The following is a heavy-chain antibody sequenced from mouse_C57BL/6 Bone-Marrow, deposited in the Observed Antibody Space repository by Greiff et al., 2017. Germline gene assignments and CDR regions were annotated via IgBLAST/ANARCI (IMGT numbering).Heavy chain of an antibody. CDR2: INPSNGGT. CDR3: ARVDYGNYDWYFDV. D-gene: IGHD2-1*01. CDR1: GYTFTSYW. V-gene: IGHV1-53*01. Sequence: QVQLQQPGTELVKPGASVKLSCKASGYTFTSYWMHWVKQRPGQGLEWIGNINPSNGGTNYNEKFKSKATLTVDKSSSTAYMQLSSLTSEDSAVYYCARVDYGNYDWYFDVWGTGTTVTVSS. J-gene: IGHJ1*03.